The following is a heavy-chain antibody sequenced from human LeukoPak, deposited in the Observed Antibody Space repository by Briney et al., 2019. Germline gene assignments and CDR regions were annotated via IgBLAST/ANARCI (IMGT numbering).Heavy chain of an antibody. Sequence: PGRSLRLSCAASGFTFSSYGMHWVRQAPGKGLEWVAFIRYDGSNKYYADSVKGRFTISRDNSKNTLYLQMNSLRAEDTAVYYCAKDNYYGSGSYHYWGQGTLVTVSS. D-gene: IGHD3-10*01. CDR2: IRYDGSNK. V-gene: IGHV3-30*02. CDR1: GFTFSSYG. CDR3: AKDNYYGSGSYHY. J-gene: IGHJ4*02.